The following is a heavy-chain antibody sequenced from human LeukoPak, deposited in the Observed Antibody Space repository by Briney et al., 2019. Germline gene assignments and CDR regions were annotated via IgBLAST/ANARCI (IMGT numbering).Heavy chain of an antibody. CDR3: ARPKYSSSWYNWFDP. J-gene: IGHJ5*02. Sequence: ASVKVSCKASGYTFTGYYMHWVRQAPGQGLEGVGWINPNSGGTNYAQKFQGRVTMTRDTSISTAYMELSRLRSDDTAVYYCARPKYSSSWYNWFDPWGQGTLVTVSS. CDR1: GYTFTGYY. CDR2: INPNSGGT. V-gene: IGHV1-2*02. D-gene: IGHD6-13*01.